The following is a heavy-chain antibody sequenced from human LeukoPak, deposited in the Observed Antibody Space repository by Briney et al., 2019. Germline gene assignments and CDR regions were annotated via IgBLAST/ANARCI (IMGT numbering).Heavy chain of an antibody. Sequence: SETLSLTCTVSGGSISSGGYYWSWIRQPAGEGLEWIGRIYTSGTTNYNPSLKSRVTISVDTSKNQFSLRLSSVTAADTAVYYCARGTPYSGNKYYFDYWGQGTLVTVSS. CDR1: GGSISSGGYY. CDR3: ARGTPYSGNKYYFDY. D-gene: IGHD1-26*01. V-gene: IGHV4-61*02. CDR2: IYTSGTT. J-gene: IGHJ4*02.